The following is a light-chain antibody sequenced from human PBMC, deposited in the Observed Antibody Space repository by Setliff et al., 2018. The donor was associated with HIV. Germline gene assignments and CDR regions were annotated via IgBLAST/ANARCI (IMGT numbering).Light chain of an antibody. CDR1: SSDVAAYNS. CDR2: DVS. Sequence: QSVLTQPRSVSGSPGQSVTVSCAGSSSDVAAYNSVSWYQHHPGKAPKLIIYDVSRRPSGVPDRFSDSKSGNTASLTISGLQAEDEADYYCCSYAGSYTSYYVFGSGTKVTVL. CDR3: CSYAGSYTSYYV. V-gene: IGLV2-11*01. J-gene: IGLJ1*01.